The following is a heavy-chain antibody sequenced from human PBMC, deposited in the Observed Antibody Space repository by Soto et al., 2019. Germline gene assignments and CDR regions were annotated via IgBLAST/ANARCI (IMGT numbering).Heavy chain of an antibody. D-gene: IGHD2-2*01. CDR3: ASTSYCSSTSCYFYFDY. V-gene: IGHV6-1*01. Sequence: SQTLSLTCAISVDSVSSNSAAWNWIRQSPSRGLEWLGRTYYRSKWYNDYAVSVKSRITINPDTSKNQFSLQLNSVTPEDTAVYYCASTSYCSSTSCYFYFDYWGQGTLVTVSS. CDR1: VDSVSSNSAA. CDR2: TYYRSKWYN. J-gene: IGHJ4*02.